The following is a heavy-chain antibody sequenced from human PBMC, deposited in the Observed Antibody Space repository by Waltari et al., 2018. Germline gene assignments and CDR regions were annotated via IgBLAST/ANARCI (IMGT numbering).Heavy chain of an antibody. CDR1: GYSISSGYY. Sequence: QVQLQESGPGLVKPSETLSLTCTVSGYSISSGYYWGWIRQPPGKGLEWIGSIYHSGSTYYNPSLKSRVTISVDTSKNQFSLKLSSVTTADTAVYYCARRGGTTFDYWGQGTLVTVSS. D-gene: IGHD1-7*01. CDR3: ARRGGTTFDY. J-gene: IGHJ4*02. CDR2: IYHSGST. V-gene: IGHV4-38-2*02.